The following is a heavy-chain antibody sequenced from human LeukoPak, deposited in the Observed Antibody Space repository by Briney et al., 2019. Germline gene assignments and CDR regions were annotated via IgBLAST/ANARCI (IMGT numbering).Heavy chain of an antibody. V-gene: IGHV3-13*01. CDR2: IGIRDDT. J-gene: IGHJ3*02. CDR1: GFTFRDYD. D-gene: IGHD5/OR15-5a*01. Sequence: HPGGSLRLSCAASGFTFRDYDMHWVRQVPGRGREGVSAIGIRDDTHYPDSVKGRFTISSENAKNSLYLQMNTLRDGDTAMYYCIRGGIRVSGIDAFDIWGQGTMVTVSS. CDR3: IRGGIRVSGIDAFDI.